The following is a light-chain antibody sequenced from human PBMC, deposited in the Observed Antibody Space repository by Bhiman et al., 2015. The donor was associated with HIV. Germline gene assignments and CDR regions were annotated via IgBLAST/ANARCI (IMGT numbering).Light chain of an antibody. J-gene: IGLJ1*01. V-gene: IGLV2-14*03. Sequence: QSALTQPASVSGSPGQSITISCTGTSSDVGGYNYVSWYQHHPGKAPKLMIYDVSNRPSGVSNRFSGSKSGNTASLTISGLQAEDEADYYCGSYSSSSTLLFGTGTKVTVL. CDR3: GSYSSSSTLL. CDR1: SSDVGGYNY. CDR2: DVS.